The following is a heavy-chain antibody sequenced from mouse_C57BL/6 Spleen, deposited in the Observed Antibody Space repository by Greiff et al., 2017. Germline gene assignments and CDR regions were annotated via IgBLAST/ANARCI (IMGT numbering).Heavy chain of an antibody. D-gene: IGHD2-1*01. CDR3: ARLYYGNYEAY. V-gene: IGHV1-55*01. CDR1: GYTFTSYW. CDR2: IYPGSGST. J-gene: IGHJ3*01. Sequence: QVQLQQPGAELVKPGASVKMSCKASGYTFTSYWITWVKQRPGQGLEWIGDIYPGSGSTNYNEKVKSKATLTVDTSSSTAYIQLSSLTSEDSAVYYCARLYYGNYEAYWGQGTLVTVSA.